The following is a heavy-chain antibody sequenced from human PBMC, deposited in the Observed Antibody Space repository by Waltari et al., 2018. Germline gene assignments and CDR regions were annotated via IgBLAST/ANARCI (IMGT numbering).Heavy chain of an antibody. CDR1: GYTFTSYA. V-gene: IGHV1-3*03. D-gene: IGHD1-26*01. J-gene: IGHJ3*02. CDR3: ARPGRGGSYVQGAFDI. Sequence: QVQLVQSGAEVKKPGASVKVSCKASGYTFTSYAMHWVRQAPGQRLEWMGWINAGNGNTKYSQEFQGRVTITRDTSASTAYMELSSLRSEDMAVYYCARPGRGGSYVQGAFDIWGQGTMVTVSS. CDR2: INAGNGNT.